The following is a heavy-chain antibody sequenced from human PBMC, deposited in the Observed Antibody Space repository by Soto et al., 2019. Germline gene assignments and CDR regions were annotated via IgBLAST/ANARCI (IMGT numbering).Heavy chain of an antibody. CDR2: INHSGST. J-gene: IGHJ6*02. Sequence: PSETLSLTCNAYGVSFSAYYWSWIRQTPGKGLEWIGEINHSGSTNYNPSLKSRVTISVDTSKNQFSLKLSSVTAADTAVYYCARRRHFYYGSGSYYYYYYGMDVWGQGTTVS. V-gene: IGHV4-34*01. D-gene: IGHD3-10*01. CDR1: GVSFSAYY. CDR3: ARRRHFYYGSGSYYYYYYGMDV.